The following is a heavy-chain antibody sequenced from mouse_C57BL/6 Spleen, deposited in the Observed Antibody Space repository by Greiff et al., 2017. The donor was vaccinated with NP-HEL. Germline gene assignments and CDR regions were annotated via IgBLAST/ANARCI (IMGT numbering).Heavy chain of an antibody. CDR1: GYAFTNYL. CDR2: INPGSGGT. J-gene: IGHJ3*01. Sequence: VQLQESGAELVRPGTSVKVSCKASGYAFTNYLIEWVKQRPGQGLEWIGVINPGSGGTNYNEKFKGKATLTADKSSSTAYMQLSSLTSEDSAVYFCARKDDYDEVFAYWGQGTLVTVSA. CDR3: ARKDDYDEVFAY. V-gene: IGHV1-54*01. D-gene: IGHD2-4*01.